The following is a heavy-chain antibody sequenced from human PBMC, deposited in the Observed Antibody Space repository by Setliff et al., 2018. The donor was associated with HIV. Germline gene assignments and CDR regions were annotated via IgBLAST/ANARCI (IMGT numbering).Heavy chain of an antibody. D-gene: IGHD1-26*01. J-gene: IGHJ5*02. CDR1: GFTFSDYY. CDR3: AKAPGSYINWFGP. Sequence: GGSLRLSCAASGFTFSDYYMNWIRQAPGKGLEWVSYISGSSSYTNYADSVKGRFTISRDNSKNTLYLQMNSLRVEDTAIYYCAKAPGSYINWFGPWGQGTLVTVSS. CDR2: ISGSSSYT. V-gene: IGHV3-11*05.